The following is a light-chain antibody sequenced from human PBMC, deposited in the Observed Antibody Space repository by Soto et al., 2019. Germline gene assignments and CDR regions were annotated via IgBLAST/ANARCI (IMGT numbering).Light chain of an antibody. J-gene: IGLJ1*01. CDR2: HVS. CDR1: SSDVGGYNY. CDR3: RSYTSSSTYV. V-gene: IGLV2-14*03. Sequence: QSVLTQPASVSGSPGQSITISCTGTSSDVGGYNYVSWYQQHPGKAPKLMIYHVSDRPSGVSHRFSGSRSGNTASLTISGLQAEDEADYYCRSYTSSSTYVFGPGTKVTVL.